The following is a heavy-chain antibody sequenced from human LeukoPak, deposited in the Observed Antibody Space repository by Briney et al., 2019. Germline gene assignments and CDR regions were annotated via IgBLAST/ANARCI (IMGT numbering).Heavy chain of an antibody. CDR3: ARDPLTPYDYYMDV. D-gene: IGHD3-9*01. CDR1: GFTVSSNY. CDR2: IYSGGST. J-gene: IGHJ6*03. V-gene: IGHV3-53*01. Sequence: GGSLRLSCAASGFTVSSNYMSWVRQAPGKGLEWVSVIYSGGSTYYADSVKGRFTISRDNAKNSLYLQLNSLRVEDTAVYYCARDPLTPYDYYMDVWGKGTTVTVSS.